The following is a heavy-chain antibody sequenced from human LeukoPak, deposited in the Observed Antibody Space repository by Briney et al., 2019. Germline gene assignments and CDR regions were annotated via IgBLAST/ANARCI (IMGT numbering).Heavy chain of an antibody. J-gene: IGHJ4*02. D-gene: IGHD6-6*01. CDR1: GFTFSSYS. CDR3: ARGTEAARRGY. CDR2: ISSSSSTI. Sequence: GGSLRLSCAASGFTFSSYSMNWVRQAPGKGLEWVSYISSSSSTIYYADSVKGRFTISRDNAKNSLYLQMNSLRAEDTAVYYCARGTEAARRGYWGQGTLVTVSS. V-gene: IGHV3-48*01.